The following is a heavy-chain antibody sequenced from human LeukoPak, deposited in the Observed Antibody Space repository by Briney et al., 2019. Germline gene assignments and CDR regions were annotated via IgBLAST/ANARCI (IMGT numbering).Heavy chain of an antibody. CDR3: ASSPPLKYYFDY. J-gene: IGHJ4*02. CDR1: GGTSSSYA. V-gene: IGHV1-69*05. CDR2: IIPIFGTA. Sequence: GASVKVSCKASGGTSSSYAISWVREAPGEGLEWMGGIIPIFGTANYAQKFQRRVTITTDESTSTAYMELSSLRSEDTAVYYCASSPPLKYYFDYWGQGTLVTVSS.